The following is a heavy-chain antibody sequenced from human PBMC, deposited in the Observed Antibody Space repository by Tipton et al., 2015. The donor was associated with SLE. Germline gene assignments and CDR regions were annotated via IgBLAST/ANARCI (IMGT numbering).Heavy chain of an antibody. CDR3: AKDTTEDSNYYYYGMDV. Sequence: SLRLSCAASGFTFSSYALSWVRQAPGKGLEWVSGVSGSGGSTYYADSVKGRFTMSRDNSKNTVILQMNSLRDEDTAVYFCAKDTTEDSNYYYYGMDVWGQGTRVTVSS. CDR2: VSGSGGST. V-gene: IGHV3-23*01. J-gene: IGHJ6*02. CDR1: GFTFSSYA. D-gene: IGHD1-14*01.